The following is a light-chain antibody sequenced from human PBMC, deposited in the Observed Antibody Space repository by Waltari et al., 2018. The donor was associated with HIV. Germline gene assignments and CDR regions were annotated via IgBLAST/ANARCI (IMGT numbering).Light chain of an antibody. CDR3: HVWGRSVFT. CDR2: GAS. Sequence: EFVLTQSPATLSLSPGERATLSCRASESLSSSYLAWYQQKPGQPPKLLIYGASRRASGIPDRFSGSGSRTDFTLTISRLEPEDFAVYYCHVWGRSVFTFGGGTKLEI. J-gene: IGKJ4*01. V-gene: IGKV3-20*01. CDR1: ESLSSSY.